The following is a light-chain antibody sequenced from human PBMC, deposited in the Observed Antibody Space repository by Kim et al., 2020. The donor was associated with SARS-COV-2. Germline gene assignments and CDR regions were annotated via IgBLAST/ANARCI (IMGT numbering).Light chain of an antibody. V-gene: IGLV2-14*03. CDR2: DVS. Sequence: GQSITNSCTGTSSDIGGYNYAQRYQQHQENASKLMIYDVSNRPSGVSNRFSGSKSGNTASLTISGLQAEDEADYDCSSYTSSSTWVFGGGTQLTVL. CDR3: SSYTSSSTWV. CDR1: SSDIGGYNY. J-gene: IGLJ3*02.